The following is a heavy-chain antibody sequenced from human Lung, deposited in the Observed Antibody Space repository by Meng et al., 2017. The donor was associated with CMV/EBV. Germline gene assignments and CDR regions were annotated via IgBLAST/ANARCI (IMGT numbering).Heavy chain of an antibody. CDR3: ARDEPPIGSGGPTRYFKH. CDR2: ISSTSNYI. J-gene: IGHJ1*01. Sequence: GESLKISCAASGFSFSSYSLNWVRQAPGKGLEWVSSISSTSNYIYYADSVEGRFSISRDNAKNSVHLQMNSLRADDSAVYYCARDEPPIGSGGPTRYFKHWXQCTLVTVSS. D-gene: IGHD6-13*01. CDR1: GFSFSSYS. V-gene: IGHV3-21*01.